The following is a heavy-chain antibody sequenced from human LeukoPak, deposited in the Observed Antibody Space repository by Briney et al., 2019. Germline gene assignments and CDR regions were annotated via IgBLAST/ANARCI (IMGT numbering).Heavy chain of an antibody. V-gene: IGHV3-11*04. CDR3: PRASRGYCSGGSCYHLEDY. CDR1: GFTFSDYY. Sequence: GGSLRLSCAASGFTFSDYYMSWIRQAPGKGLEWVSYISCSGSTIYYADSVKGRFTISRDNAKNSLYLQMNSLRAEDTAVYYCPRASRGYCSGGSCYHLEDYWGQGTLVTVSS. CDR2: ISCSGSTI. D-gene: IGHD2-15*01. J-gene: IGHJ4*02.